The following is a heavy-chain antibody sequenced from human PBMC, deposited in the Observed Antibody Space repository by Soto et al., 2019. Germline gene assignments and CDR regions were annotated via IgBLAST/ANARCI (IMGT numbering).Heavy chain of an antibody. CDR3: ARDPLWFGEIGYFDH. CDR2: IDSSSSFI. Sequence: EVQLVESGGSLVKPGGSLRLSCAASGFTFSSHAMNWVRQAPGKGLEWISSIDSSSSFIYYADSVKGRFTISRDNAKNSVFMHMSSLRADDTAVYYCARDPLWFGEIGYFDHWGQGALFTVSS. J-gene: IGHJ4*02. CDR1: GFTFSSHA. D-gene: IGHD3-10*01. V-gene: IGHV3-21*06.